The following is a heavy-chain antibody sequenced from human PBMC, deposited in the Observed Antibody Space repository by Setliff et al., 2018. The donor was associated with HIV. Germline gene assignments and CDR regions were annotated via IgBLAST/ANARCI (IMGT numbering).Heavy chain of an antibody. CDR3: ARLPPYCGGYCFNFDY. D-gene: IGHD2-21*02. Sequence: KPSETLSLTCTVSGGSINDYYWTWIRQPPGKGLEWIGYIYYTGSTNYNPSLKSRITISVDTSKSKFSLKLRSVTAADTAVYYCARLPPYCGGYCFNFDYWGQGKLVTVSS. J-gene: IGHJ4*02. CDR2: IYYTGST. CDR1: GGSINDYY. V-gene: IGHV4-59*08.